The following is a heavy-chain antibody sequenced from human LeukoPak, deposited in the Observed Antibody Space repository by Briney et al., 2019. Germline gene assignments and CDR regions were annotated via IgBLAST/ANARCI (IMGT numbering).Heavy chain of an antibody. CDR1: GDTVSSNSAA. V-gene: IGHV6-1*01. Sequence: SQTLSLTCAISGDTVSSNSAAWSWIRQSPSRGVEWLGRTYYRSKWYHDYAVSVRSRLSVNPDTSKNQFSLHLNSVTPEDTAVYYCARFLGIGSQRYYFDSWGQGTLVTVSS. CDR3: ARFLGIGSQRYYFDS. J-gene: IGHJ4*02. CDR2: TYYRSKWYH. D-gene: IGHD6-19*01.